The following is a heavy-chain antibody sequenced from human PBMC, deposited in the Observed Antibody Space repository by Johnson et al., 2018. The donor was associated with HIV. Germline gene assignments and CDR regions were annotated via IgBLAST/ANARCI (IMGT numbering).Heavy chain of an antibody. CDR2: ISWNSGSI. CDR3: AREKRWGLMITFGGPHAFDI. Sequence: VQLVESGGGLVQPGRSLRLSCAASGFTFDDYAMHWVRQAPGKGLEWVSGISWNSGSIGYADSVKGRFTISRDNAKNSLYLQMNSLRAEDTALYYCAREKRWGLMITFGGPHAFDIWGKGQWSPSLQ. D-gene: IGHD3-16*01. V-gene: IGHV3-9*01. CDR1: GFTFDDYA. J-gene: IGHJ3*02.